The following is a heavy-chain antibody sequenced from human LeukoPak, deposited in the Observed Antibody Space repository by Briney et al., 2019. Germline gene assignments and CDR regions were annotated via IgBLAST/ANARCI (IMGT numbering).Heavy chain of an antibody. CDR2: ISGSGGST. CDR1: GFTFSSYA. D-gene: IGHD2-2*01. CDR3: AKRSLSADREYYFEY. J-gene: IGHJ4*02. V-gene: IGHV3-23*01. Sequence: RLGGSLRLSCAASGFTFSSYAMSWVRQAPGKGLEWVSAISGSGGSTYYADSVKGRFTISRDNSKNTLSLQMNSLRAEDTAIYYCAKRSLSADREYYFEYWGQGILVTVSS.